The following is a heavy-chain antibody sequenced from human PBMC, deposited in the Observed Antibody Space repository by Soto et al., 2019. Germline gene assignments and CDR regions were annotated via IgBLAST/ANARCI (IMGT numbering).Heavy chain of an antibody. J-gene: IGHJ4*02. CDR1: GGFITSSSHY. CDR2: IYYDGNT. CDR3: ARSSITPRLFMYPFDY. D-gene: IGHD6-6*01. Sequence: QLQLQESGPGLVKPSETLSLTCTVSGGFITSSSHYWGWIRQPPGKGLECIGNIYYDGNTYYNPSLKSRVTISLDTSKNQFSLRLNPVTAADTAVYYCARSSITPRLFMYPFDYWGQGTLVTVSS. V-gene: IGHV4-39*01.